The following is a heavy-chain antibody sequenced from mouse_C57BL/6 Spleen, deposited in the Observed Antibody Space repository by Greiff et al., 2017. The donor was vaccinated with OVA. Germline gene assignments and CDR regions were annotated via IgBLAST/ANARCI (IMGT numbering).Heavy chain of an antibody. J-gene: IGHJ3*01. CDR2: FYPGSGSI. Sequence: VQLQESGAELVKPGASVKLSCKASGYTFTEYTIHCGKLRSGQGLEWIGWFYPGSGSIKYNEKFKDKATLTADKSSSTVYMELSRLTSEDSAVYFCARHEVNGYSAWFAYWGQGTLVTVSA. CDR3: ARHEVNGYSAWFAY. D-gene: IGHD2-3*01. CDR1: GYTFTEYT. V-gene: IGHV1-62-2*01.